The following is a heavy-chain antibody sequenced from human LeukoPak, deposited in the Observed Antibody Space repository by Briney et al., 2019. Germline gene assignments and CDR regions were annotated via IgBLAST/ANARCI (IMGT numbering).Heavy chain of an antibody. D-gene: IGHD6-19*01. J-gene: IGHJ4*02. Sequence: GGSLRLSCAASGFTFSSYGMHWVRQAPGKGLERVAVIWYDGSNEYYADSVKGRFTISRDNSKNTLYLQMNSLRAEDTAVYYCARGGSGWALDYWGQGTLVTVSS. CDR2: IWYDGSNE. V-gene: IGHV3-33*01. CDR1: GFTFSSYG. CDR3: ARGGSGWALDY.